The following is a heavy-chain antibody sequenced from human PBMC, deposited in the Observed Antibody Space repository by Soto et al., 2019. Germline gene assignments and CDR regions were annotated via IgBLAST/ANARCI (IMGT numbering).Heavy chain of an antibody. CDR3: TRQRGCSSGQCWFDP. CDR2: IRSKVNSYAT. CDR1: GFTFSGSA. V-gene: IGHV3-73*01. Sequence: GGSLRLSCAASGFTFSGSAMHWVRQASGKGLEWVGRIRSKVNSYATAYAASVKGRFTISRDDSKNTAYLQMNSLKTEDTAVYYCTRQRGCSSGQCWFDPWGQGTLVTVSS. D-gene: IGHD5-18*01. J-gene: IGHJ5*02.